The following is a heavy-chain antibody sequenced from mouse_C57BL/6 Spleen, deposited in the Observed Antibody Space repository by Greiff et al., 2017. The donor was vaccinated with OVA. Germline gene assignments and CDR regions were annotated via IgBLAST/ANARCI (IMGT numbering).Heavy chain of an antibody. V-gene: IGHV1-69*01. J-gene: IGHJ4*01. CDR1: GYTFTSYW. CDR3: ARGLPHYAMDY. CDR2: IDPSDSYT. Sequence: VQLQQSGAELVMPGASVKLSCKASGYTFTSYWMHWVKQRPGQGLEWIGEIDPSDSYTNYNQKFKGKSTLTVDKSSSTAYMQLSSLTSEDSAVYYCARGLPHYAMDYWGQGTSVTVSS. D-gene: IGHD2-4*01.